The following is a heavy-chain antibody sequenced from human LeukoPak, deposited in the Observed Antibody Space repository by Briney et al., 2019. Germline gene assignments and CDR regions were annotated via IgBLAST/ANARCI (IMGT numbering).Heavy chain of an antibody. V-gene: IGHV3-21*01. CDR1: GFTFSSYS. CDR3: ARGDYYYDSSGYSDY. Sequence: GGSLRLSCAASGFTFSSYSMNWVRQAPGKGLEWVSSISSSSSYIYYADSVKGRFTISRDNAKNSLYLQMNSLRAEDTAVYYCARGDYYYDSSGYSDYWGQGTLVTVPS. CDR2: ISSSSSYI. J-gene: IGHJ4*02. D-gene: IGHD3-22*01.